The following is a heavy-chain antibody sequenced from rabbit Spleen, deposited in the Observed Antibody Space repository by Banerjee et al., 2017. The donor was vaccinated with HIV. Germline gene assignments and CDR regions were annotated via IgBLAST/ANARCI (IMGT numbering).Heavy chain of an antibody. CDR1: GFSFSSSDY. V-gene: IGHV1S40*01. Sequence: QSLEESGGDLVKPGASLTLTCTASGFSFSSSDYMCWVRQAPGKGLEWIACIAGSSGSTYYATWAKGRFTISKTSSTTVTLQMTSLTAADTATYFCARDRGSGWGDAIDPWGPGTLVTVS. CDR3: ARDRGSGWGDAIDP. J-gene: IGHJ2*01. CDR2: IAGSSGST. D-gene: IGHD4-1*01.